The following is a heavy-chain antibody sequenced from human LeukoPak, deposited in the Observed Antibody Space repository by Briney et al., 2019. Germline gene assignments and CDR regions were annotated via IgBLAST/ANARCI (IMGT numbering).Heavy chain of an antibody. CDR3: ASDGAYDFWSGYYFFGDAGNWFDP. CDR1: GYTFSSYY. CDR2: ITPSGGST. D-gene: IGHD3-3*01. V-gene: IGHV1-46*01. Sequence: ASVKVSCKASGYTFSSYYMHWVRQAPGQGLERMGIITPSGGSTSYAQKFQGRVTMTRDTSTSTVYMELSSLRSEDTAVYYCASDGAYDFWSGYYFFGDAGNWFDPWGQGTLVTVSS. J-gene: IGHJ5*02.